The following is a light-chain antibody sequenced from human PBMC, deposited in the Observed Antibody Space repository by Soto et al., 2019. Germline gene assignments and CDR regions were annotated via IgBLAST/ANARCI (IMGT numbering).Light chain of an antibody. V-gene: IGLV4-69*01. CDR3: QNWDTGIQV. Sequence: QSVLTQSPSASASLGASVKITCTMTSRHITYAIAGHQQQPKKGPRYLMRLNYDGSHVKGDGIPDRFSSSSSGTAPYLTISRLQSEDAADYCCQNWDTGIQVFGGGTKLTVL. CDR1: SRHITYA. CDR2: LNYDGSH. J-gene: IGLJ2*01.